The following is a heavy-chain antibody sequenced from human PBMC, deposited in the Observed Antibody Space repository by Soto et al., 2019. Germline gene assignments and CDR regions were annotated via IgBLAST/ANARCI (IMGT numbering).Heavy chain of an antibody. J-gene: IGHJ4*02. CDR2: ISYDGSLQ. CDR3: VSDRGYGHASAPYS. CDR1: GFAFSSYG. Sequence: QAQLVESGGGVVQPGRSLRLSCAASGFAFSSYGMHWVRQAPGTGLGWVAVISYDGSLQHYADSVKGRFTISRDNSKNMVLLQMSSLRAEDTAVYYCVSDRGYGHASAPYSWGQGTLVSVSS. V-gene: IGHV3-30*03. D-gene: IGHD5-18*01.